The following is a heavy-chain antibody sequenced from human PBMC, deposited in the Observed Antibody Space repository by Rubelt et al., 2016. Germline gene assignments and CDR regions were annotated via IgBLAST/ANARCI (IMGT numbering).Heavy chain of an antibody. D-gene: IGHD5-24*01. Sequence: EVQLVESGGGLVKPGGSLRLSCAASGFTFSSYSMNWVRQAPGKGLEWVSYISSSSSSIYYADSVKGRFTISRDNAKNSLYLQMNRLRAEDTAVYSCARSAGGYNYLGYWGQGTLVTVSS. V-gene: IGHV3-48*04. CDR1: GFTFSSYS. CDR2: ISSSSSSI. CDR3: ARSAGGYNYLGY. J-gene: IGHJ4*02.